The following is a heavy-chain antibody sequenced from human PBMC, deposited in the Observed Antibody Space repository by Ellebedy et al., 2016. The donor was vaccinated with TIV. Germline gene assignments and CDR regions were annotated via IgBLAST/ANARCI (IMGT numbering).Heavy chain of an antibody. D-gene: IGHD2-2*02. CDR1: GGTFSSYA. CDR3: ARDRYIKRIAWFDP. J-gene: IGHJ5*02. CDR2: IIPMFGTA. Sequence: AASVKVSCKASGGTFSSYAISWVRQAPGQGLEWMGGIIPMFGTANYAQKLQGRVTMTTDTSTSTAYMELRSLRSDDTAVYYCARDRYIKRIAWFDPWGQGTLVTVSS. V-gene: IGHV1-69*05.